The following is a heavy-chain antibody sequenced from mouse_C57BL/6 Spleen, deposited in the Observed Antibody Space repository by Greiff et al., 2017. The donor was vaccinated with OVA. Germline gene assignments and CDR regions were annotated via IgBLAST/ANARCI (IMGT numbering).Heavy chain of an antibody. Sequence: QVQLQESGPELVKPGASVKISCKASSYTFTDYYINWVKQRPGQGLEWIGWIFPGSGSTYYNEKFKGKATLTVDKSSSTAYMLLSSLTSEDSAVYFCARAPYGNCARYFDVWGTGTTVTVSS. J-gene: IGHJ1*03. CDR2: IFPGSGST. CDR1: SYTFTDYY. V-gene: IGHV1-75*01. D-gene: IGHD2-1*01. CDR3: ARAPYGNCARYFDV.